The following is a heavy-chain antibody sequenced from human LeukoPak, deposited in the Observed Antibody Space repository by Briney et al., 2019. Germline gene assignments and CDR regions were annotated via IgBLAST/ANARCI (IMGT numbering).Heavy chain of an antibody. CDR2: ISYDGSNK. V-gene: IGHV3-30*04. D-gene: IGHD3-3*01. Sequence: GGSLRLSCAASGFTFSSYAMHWVRQAPGKGLEWVAAISYDGSNKYYADSVKGRFTISRDNSKNTLYLQMNSLRAEDTAVYYCARLITYYDFWSGYYPLDYWGQGTLVTVSS. CDR3: ARLITYYDFWSGYYPLDY. J-gene: IGHJ4*02. CDR1: GFTFSSYA.